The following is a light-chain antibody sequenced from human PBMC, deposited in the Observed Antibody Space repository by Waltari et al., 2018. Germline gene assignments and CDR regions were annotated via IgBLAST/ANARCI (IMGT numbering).Light chain of an antibody. Sequence: SYELTQPPSVSVSPGQTATITCSGDALPKTYTYWYQQKSGQAPMLVIYKDSARPSGTPERFSGSSSGTTATLTISGVRAEDEADYYCQSADMSGSYVFGSGTQVIVL. CDR3: QSADMSGSYV. J-gene: IGLJ1*01. CDR2: KDS. CDR1: ALPKTY. V-gene: IGLV3-25*03.